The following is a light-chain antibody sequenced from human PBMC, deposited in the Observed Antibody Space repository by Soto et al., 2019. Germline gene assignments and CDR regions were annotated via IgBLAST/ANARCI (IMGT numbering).Light chain of an antibody. V-gene: IGKV1-5*01. J-gene: IGKJ1*01. CDR3: QEYDSYSPTWT. CDR2: DVS. CDR1: QSISSS. Sequence: DIQMTQSPSTLSASVGDRVIITCRASQSISSSWAWYQQKPGKAPKLLIYDVSSLESGVPSRFSGSASGTEYTLTITSLQLDDFATYDCQEYDSYSPTWTFGQGTKVEIK.